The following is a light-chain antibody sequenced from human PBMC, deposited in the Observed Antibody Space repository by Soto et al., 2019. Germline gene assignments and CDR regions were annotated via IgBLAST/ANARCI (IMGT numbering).Light chain of an antibody. CDR3: QQYAESPIT. V-gene: IGKV3-20*01. J-gene: IGKJ3*01. Sequence: EIVLTQAPGTLSLSPGERATLSCRASQSVTNNYLAWYQQKPGQAPRLLIYGASSRATGIPDKFSGSGSGTDFTLPISRLEPEDFAVYYCQQYAESPITFGPGAKVDI. CDR2: GAS. CDR1: QSVTNNY.